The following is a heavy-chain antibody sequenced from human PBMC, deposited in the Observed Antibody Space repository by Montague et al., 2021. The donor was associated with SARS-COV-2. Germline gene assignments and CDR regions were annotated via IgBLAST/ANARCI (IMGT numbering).Heavy chain of an antibody. CDR2: INHSGST. CDR1: GGSFSGYY. J-gene: IGHJ6*02. V-gene: IGHV4-34*01. D-gene: IGHD2-2*01. Sequence: SETLSLTCAVYGGSFSGYYWSWIRQPPGKGPEWIGEINHSGSTNYNPSLKSRVTISVDTSKNQFSLKPSSVTAADTAVYYCTREGYQVLWSDYYYYGMDVWGQGTTVTVSS. CDR3: TREGYQVLWSDYYYYGMDV.